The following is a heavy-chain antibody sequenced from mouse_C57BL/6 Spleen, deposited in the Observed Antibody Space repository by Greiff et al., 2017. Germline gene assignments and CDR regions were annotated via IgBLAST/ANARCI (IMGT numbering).Heavy chain of an antibody. D-gene: IGHD4-1*01. Sequence: QVQLQQSGAELVRPGTSVKVSCKASGYAFTNYLIEWVKQRPGQGLEWIGVINPGSGGTNYNEKFKGKATLTADKSSSTAYMQLSSLTSEDSAVYFCARSLTGTGFDYWGQGTTLTVSS. CDR2: INPGSGGT. CDR1: GYAFTNYL. J-gene: IGHJ2*01. V-gene: IGHV1-54*01. CDR3: ARSLTGTGFDY.